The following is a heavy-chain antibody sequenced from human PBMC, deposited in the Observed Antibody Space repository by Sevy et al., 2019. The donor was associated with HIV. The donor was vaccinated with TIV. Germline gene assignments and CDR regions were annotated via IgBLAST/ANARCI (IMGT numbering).Heavy chain of an antibody. CDR2: LYSGGST. V-gene: IGHV3-53*01. D-gene: IGHD3-16*01. J-gene: IGHJ3*02. CDR3: ARNLGPRGTFDI. CDR1: GFTVSNTY. Sequence: GGSLRLSCAASGFTVSNTYMSWVRQAPGKGLEWVSVLYSGGSTYYADSVKDRFTISRDNSKTTLYLQMNSLRAEDTAVYYCARNLGPRGTFDIWGQGTMVTVSS.